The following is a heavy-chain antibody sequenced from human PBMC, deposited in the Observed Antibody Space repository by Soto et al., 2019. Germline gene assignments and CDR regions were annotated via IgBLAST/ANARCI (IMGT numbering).Heavy chain of an antibody. CDR3: ARDPRMVRGPYYYMDV. D-gene: IGHD3-10*01. V-gene: IGHV3-66*01. Sequence: GGSLRLSCAASGVTVSSNYMSWGRQAPGKGLEWVSVIYSGGSTYYADSVKGRFTISRDNSKNTLYLQMNSLRAEDTAVYYCARDPRMVRGPYYYMDVWGKGTTVTVSS. CDR1: GVTVSSNY. J-gene: IGHJ6*03. CDR2: IYSGGST.